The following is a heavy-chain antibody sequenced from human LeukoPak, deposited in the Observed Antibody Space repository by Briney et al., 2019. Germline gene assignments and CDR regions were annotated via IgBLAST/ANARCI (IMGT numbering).Heavy chain of an antibody. CDR1: GYTFTSYY. CDR3: ASGAAAGTFSIGY. D-gene: IGHD6-13*01. CDR2: INPSGGGT. Sequence: ASVKVSCKASGYTFTSYYMHWVRQAPGQGLEWMGIINPSGGGTSYSQKFQGRVTMTTDTSTSTLHMELSSLRSEDTAVYYCASGAAAGTFSIGYWGQGTLLTASS. J-gene: IGHJ4*02. V-gene: IGHV1-46*01.